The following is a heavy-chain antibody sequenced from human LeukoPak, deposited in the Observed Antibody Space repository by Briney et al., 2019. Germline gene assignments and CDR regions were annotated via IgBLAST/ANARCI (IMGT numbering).Heavy chain of an antibody. V-gene: IGHV1-2*06. D-gene: IGHD6-6*01. Sequence: ASVKVSCKASGYTFTGYYMHWVRQAPGQGLEWMGRINPNSGGTNYAQKFQGRVTMTRDTSISTAYMELSRLRSDDTAVYYCARVSSSSRQSSYYYYYYTDVWGKGTTVTVSS. J-gene: IGHJ6*03. CDR3: ARVSSSSRQSSYYYYYYTDV. CDR1: GYTFTGYY. CDR2: INPNSGGT.